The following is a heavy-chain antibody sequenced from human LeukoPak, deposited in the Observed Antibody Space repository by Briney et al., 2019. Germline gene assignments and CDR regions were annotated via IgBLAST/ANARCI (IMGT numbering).Heavy chain of an antibody. V-gene: IGHV4-39*07. CDR2: IYYSGST. CDR1: GGSISSSSYY. CDR3: ARFSSGWLNIDY. D-gene: IGHD6-19*01. Sequence: PSETLSLTCTVSGGSISSSSYYWGWIRQPPGKGLGWIGSIYYSGSTYYNPSLKSRVTISVDTSKNQFSLKLSSVTAADTAVYYCARFSSGWLNIDYWGQGTLVTVSS. J-gene: IGHJ4*02.